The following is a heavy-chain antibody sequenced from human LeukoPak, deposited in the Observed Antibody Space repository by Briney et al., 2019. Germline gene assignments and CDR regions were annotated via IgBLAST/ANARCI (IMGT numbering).Heavy chain of an antibody. CDR3: ARIQSGSYYGWFDP. CDR2: IYYSGST. D-gene: IGHD1-26*01. J-gene: IGHJ5*02. Sequence: SETLSLTCTVSGGSISSYYWSWIRQPPGKGLEWIGYIYYSGSTNYNPPLKSRVTISVDTPKNQFSLKLSSVTAADTAVYYCARIQSGSYYGWFDPWGQGTLVTVSS. CDR1: GGSISSYY. V-gene: IGHV4-59*01.